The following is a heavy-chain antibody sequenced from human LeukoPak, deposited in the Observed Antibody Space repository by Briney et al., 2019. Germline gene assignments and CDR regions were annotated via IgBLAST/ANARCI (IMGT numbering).Heavy chain of an antibody. V-gene: IGHV1-69*04. Sequence: SVKVSCKASGYTFTSYGISWVRQAPGQGLEWMGRIIPILSIANYAQKFQGRVTITADKSTSTAYMELSSLRSEDTAVYYCARDWCSGGSCLHYWGQGTLVTVSS. J-gene: IGHJ4*02. CDR2: IIPILSIA. D-gene: IGHD2-15*01. CDR1: GYTFTSYG. CDR3: ARDWCSGGSCLHY.